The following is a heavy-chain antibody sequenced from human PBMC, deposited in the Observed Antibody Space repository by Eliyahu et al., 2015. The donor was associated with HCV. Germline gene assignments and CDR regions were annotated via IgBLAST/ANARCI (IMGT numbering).Heavy chain of an antibody. CDR3: AKIDCSGGSCYIDF. CDR2: IYYSGGT. V-gene: IGHV4-59*01. Sequence: QVQLQESGPGLVKPSETLXLPCPVSGGSMTSYYWSWIRQPPGKGLEWIGYIYYSGGTNYNPSLKSRVTISVDTSKNQFSLKLNSVTAADTAVYYCAKIDCSGGSCYIDFWGQGTLVTVSS. J-gene: IGHJ4*02. CDR1: GGSMTSYY. D-gene: IGHD2-15*01.